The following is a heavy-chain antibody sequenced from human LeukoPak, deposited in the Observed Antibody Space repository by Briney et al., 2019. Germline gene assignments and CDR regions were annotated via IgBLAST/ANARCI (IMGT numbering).Heavy chain of an antibody. D-gene: IGHD6-13*01. J-gene: IGHJ4*02. CDR2: IYYSGST. CDR3: ARGDYSTSAFDY. V-gene: IGHV4-59*12. CDR1: GGSISNYY. Sequence: SETLSLTCTVSGGSISNYYWSWIRQPPGKGLEWIGYIYYSGSTNYNPSLKSRVTISVDTSKNQFSLNLISVTAADTAVYYCARGDYSTSAFDYWGQGTLVTVSS.